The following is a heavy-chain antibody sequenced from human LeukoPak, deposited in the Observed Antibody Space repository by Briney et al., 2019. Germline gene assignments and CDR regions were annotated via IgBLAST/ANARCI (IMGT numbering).Heavy chain of an antibody. CDR3: AKESATI. D-gene: IGHD5-24*01. CDR1: GFTFNIYA. J-gene: IGHJ4*02. CDR2: VSSGGSI. V-gene: IGHV3-23*01. Sequence: GESLRLSCAASGFTFNIYAMGWVRQAPGKGLEWVATVSSGGSIYYADFVQGRFTISRDNSKNTLYLQMNNLRAEDTAVYYCAKESATIWGQGTLVTVSS.